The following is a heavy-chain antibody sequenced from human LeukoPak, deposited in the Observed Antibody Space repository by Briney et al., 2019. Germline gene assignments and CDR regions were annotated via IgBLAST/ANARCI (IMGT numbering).Heavy chain of an antibody. CDR1: GFTFSSYS. J-gene: IGHJ1*01. D-gene: IGHD6-19*01. V-gene: IGHV3-21*01. CDR2: ITDGGISI. CDR3: ARDPGQHSRGWYPSEYFQN. Sequence: PGGSLRLSCAASGFTFSSYSMSWVRQAPGKGLEWVSSITDGGISIYYADSVKGRFTISRDNAKNSLYLQMNSLRAEDTAVYYCARDPGQHSRGWYPSEYFQNWGQGTLVTVSS.